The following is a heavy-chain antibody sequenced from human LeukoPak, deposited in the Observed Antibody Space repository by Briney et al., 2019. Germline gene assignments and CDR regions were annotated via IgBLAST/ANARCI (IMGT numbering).Heavy chain of an antibody. V-gene: IGHV4-59*01. CDR3: ARGSVVIATYFDY. Sequence: SGTLSLTCTVSGGSISSYYWSWIRQPPGKGLEWIGHIYYSGSTNYNPSLKSRVTISVDTSKNQFSLKLSSVTAADTAVYYCARGSVVIATYFDYWGQGSLVTVSS. CDR2: IYYSGST. J-gene: IGHJ4*02. D-gene: IGHD2-21*01. CDR1: GGSISSYY.